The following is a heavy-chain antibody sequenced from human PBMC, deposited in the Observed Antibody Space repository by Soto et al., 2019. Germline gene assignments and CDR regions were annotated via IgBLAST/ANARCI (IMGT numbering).Heavy chain of an antibody. CDR2: MNPNSGNT. J-gene: IGHJ6*03. CDR3: ARVGFGELSYYYYYYMDV. CDR1: GYTFTSYD. D-gene: IGHD3-10*01. Sequence: QVQLVQSGAEVKKPGASVKVSCKASGYTFTSYDINWVRQATGQGLEWMGWMNPNSGNTGYAQKFQGRVTMTRNTSISTAYMELSSLRSEDTAVYYCARVGFGELSYYYYYYMDVWGKGTTVTVSS. V-gene: IGHV1-8*01.